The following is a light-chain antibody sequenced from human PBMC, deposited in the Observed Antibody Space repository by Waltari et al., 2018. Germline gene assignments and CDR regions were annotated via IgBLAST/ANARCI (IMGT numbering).Light chain of an antibody. CDR2: DVT. V-gene: IGLV2-23*02. CDR1: NSYVGGYDS. J-gene: IGLJ2*01. Sequence: QSALTQPASVSGSPGQPITISCSGTNSYVGGYDSVSWYQHHPGKAPKLIIYDVTKGPSGVSNRFSGSKSGNTASLTISGLQAEDEADYYCSSYAGGNNLLFGGGTKVTVL. CDR3: SSYAGGNNLL.